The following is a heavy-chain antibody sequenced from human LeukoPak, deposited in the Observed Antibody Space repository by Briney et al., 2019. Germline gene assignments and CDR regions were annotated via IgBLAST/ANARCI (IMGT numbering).Heavy chain of an antibody. Sequence: GGSLRLSCAASGFTFSSYWMHWVRQAPGKGLVWVSRINTDGSSTSYADSVKGRFTISRDNAKNTLYLQMNSLRAEDTAVYYCAKDRQLMVYAIPPDYWGQGTLVTVSS. D-gene: IGHD2-8*01. CDR3: AKDRQLMVYAIPPDY. CDR2: INTDGSST. CDR1: GFTFSSYW. V-gene: IGHV3-74*01. J-gene: IGHJ4*02.